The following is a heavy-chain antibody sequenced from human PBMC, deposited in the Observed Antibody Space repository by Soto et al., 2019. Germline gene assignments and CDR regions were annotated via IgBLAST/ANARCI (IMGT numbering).Heavy chain of an antibody. CDR1: GFTFSSYA. D-gene: IGHD1-26*01. V-gene: IGHV3-23*01. J-gene: IGHJ4*02. CDR3: ANVTIVGATTDCYY. CDR2: ISGSGGST. Sequence: PGGYLRLSCAASGFTFSSYAMRWVRQATGKGLEWVSAISGSGGSTYYADSVEGRVTSSRDNSKKTLYLQMNSLRAEDTAVYYCANVTIVGATTDCYYGGQATLVTVS.